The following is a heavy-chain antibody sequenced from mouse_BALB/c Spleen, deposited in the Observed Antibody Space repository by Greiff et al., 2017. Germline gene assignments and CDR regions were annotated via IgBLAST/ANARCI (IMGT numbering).Heavy chain of an antibody. CDR3: ARDVFH. CDR2: ISSGGSYT. CDR1: GFTFSSYG. V-gene: IGHV5-6*03. J-gene: IGHJ3*01. Sequence: EVKLVESGGGLVKPGGSLKLSCAASGFTFSSYGMSWVRQTPDKRLEWVATISSGGSYTYYPDSVKGRFTISRDNAKNTLYLQMSSLKSEDTAMYYCARDVFHWGQGTLVTVSA.